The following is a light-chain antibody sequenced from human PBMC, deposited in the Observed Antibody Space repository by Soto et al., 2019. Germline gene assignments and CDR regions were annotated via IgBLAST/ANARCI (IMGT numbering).Light chain of an antibody. J-gene: IGKJ4*01. CDR3: QHRSGWPIT. V-gene: IGKV3-11*01. Sequence: EIVLTQFPATLSMSPGERATLSCRASQSVRSYLIWYQQKPGQPHRLLIYDASKRATGIPARFSGSGSGTDFTLTINSLEPEDFAVYYCQHRSGWPITFGGGTKVEIK. CDR2: DAS. CDR1: QSVRSY.